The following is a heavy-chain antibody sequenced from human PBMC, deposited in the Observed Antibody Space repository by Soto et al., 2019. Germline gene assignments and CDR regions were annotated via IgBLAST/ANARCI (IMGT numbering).Heavy chain of an antibody. Sequence: QVQLQESGPGLVKPSGTLSLTCAVSGGSISSSNWWSWVRQPPGKGLEWIGEIYHSGSTNYNPSLKSRDTISVDRSKTQFSLKPSAVIAADTAVYYCARDPLLRRPVLDYDGMDVWGQGTPVTVSS. CDR3: ARDPLLRRPVLDYDGMDV. CDR1: GGSISSSNW. D-gene: IGHD6-19*01. J-gene: IGHJ6*02. V-gene: IGHV4-4*02. CDR2: IYHSGST.